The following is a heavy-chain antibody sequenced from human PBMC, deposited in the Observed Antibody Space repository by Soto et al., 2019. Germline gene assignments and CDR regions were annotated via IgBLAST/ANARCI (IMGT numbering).Heavy chain of an antibody. CDR2: INPSGGST. V-gene: IGHV1-46*01. J-gene: IGHJ5*02. D-gene: IGHD2-8*02. CDR1: GCTFTSHY. CDR3: AIFRGLSDAGSLDWFSL. Sequence: SVKVSCKASGCTFTSHYIHWVRQAPGQGLEWMGIINPSGGSTSYAQKFQGRVTMTRDTSTSTVYMELSSLRSEDTAVYYCAIFRGLSDAGSLDWFSLRAQGTLVPVSS.